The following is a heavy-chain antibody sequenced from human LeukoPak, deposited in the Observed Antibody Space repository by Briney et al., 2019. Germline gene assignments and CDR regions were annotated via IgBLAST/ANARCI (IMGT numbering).Heavy chain of an antibody. CDR2: ILYSGTT. V-gene: IGHV4-39*01. Sequence: SQTLSLTCTVSGGSISSSSYYWGWIRQPPGKGLEWIGNILYSGTTYYNPSLKSRVTISADTSKNQFSLKLTSVTAADTAVYYCARHKGSAPFDFWGQGTLVTVSS. CDR3: ARHKGSAPFDF. J-gene: IGHJ4*02. CDR1: GGSISSSSYY.